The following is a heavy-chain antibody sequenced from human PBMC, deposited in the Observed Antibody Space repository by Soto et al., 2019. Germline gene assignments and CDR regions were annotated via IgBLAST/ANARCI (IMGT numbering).Heavy chain of an antibody. Sequence: KTSETLSLTCTVSGGSISGSYWSWIRQTPGKVLEWVGYIHYSGSTNYNPSLKSRVTMSVDSAKNQFSLQLSSVTAADTAVYFCTKYRRTDADGYSSDYWGQGALVTVSS. CDR2: IHYSGST. V-gene: IGHV4-59*01. CDR1: GGSISGSY. CDR3: TKYRRTDADGYSSDY. D-gene: IGHD2-15*01. J-gene: IGHJ4*02.